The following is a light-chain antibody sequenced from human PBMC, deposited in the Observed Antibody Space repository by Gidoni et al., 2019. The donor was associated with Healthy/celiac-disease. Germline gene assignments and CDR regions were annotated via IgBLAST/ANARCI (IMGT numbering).Light chain of an antibody. CDR3: AAWDDSLNGWV. V-gene: IGLV1-44*01. CDR1: SSNIGCNT. CDR2: SNN. Sequence: QSVLTQPPSASGTPGQRVTISFSGSSSNIGCNTVNWYQQLPGTAPKLLIYSNNQRPSGVPDRFSGSKSCTSASLAISGLQSEDEADYYCAAWDDSLNGWVFGGGTKLTVL. J-gene: IGLJ3*02.